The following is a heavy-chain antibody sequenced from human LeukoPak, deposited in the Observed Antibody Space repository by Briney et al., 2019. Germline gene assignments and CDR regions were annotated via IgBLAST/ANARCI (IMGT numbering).Heavy chain of an antibody. CDR2: INPNSGGT. J-gene: IGHJ4*02. CDR1: GYTFTGYY. D-gene: IGHD6-13*01. CDR3: ARGTITIAAAGSLLFDY. Sequence: GASVKVSCKASGYTFTGYYMHWVRQAPGQGLEWMGWINPNSGGTNYAQKFQGRVTMTRDTSISTAYMELSRLRSDDTAVYYCARGTITIAAAGSLLFDYWGQGTLVTVSS. V-gene: IGHV1-2*02.